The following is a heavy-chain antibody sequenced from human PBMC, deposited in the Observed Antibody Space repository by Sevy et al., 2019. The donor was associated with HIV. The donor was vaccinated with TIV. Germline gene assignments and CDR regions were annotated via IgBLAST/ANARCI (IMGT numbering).Heavy chain of an antibody. J-gene: IGHJ5*02. CDR2: ISAYNGNT. V-gene: IGHV1-18*01. D-gene: IGHD1-7*01. CDR1: GYTFTSYG. Sequence: ATVKVSCKASGYTFTSYGISWVRQAPGQGLEWMGWISAYNGNTNYAQKLQGRVTMTTDTSTSTAYMELRSLRSDDPAVYYCARPRGITGTTGWFDPWGQGTLVTVSS. CDR3: ARPRGITGTTGWFDP.